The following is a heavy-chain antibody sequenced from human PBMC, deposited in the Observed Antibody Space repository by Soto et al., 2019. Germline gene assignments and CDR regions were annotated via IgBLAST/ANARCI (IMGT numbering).Heavy chain of an antibody. J-gene: IGHJ4*02. V-gene: IGHV4-39*01. CDR3: ARPMYHYDSSGYYSVPLFFDY. D-gene: IGHD3-22*01. Sequence: LSLTCVVSGGSISSSSYYWGWIRQPPGKGLEWIGTIFYSGSTSSNASLKSRVTISVDTSKNQFSLKLSSVTAADTAVYYCARPMYHYDSSGYYSVPLFFDYWGQGTLVTVSS. CDR1: GGSISSSSYY. CDR2: IFYSGST.